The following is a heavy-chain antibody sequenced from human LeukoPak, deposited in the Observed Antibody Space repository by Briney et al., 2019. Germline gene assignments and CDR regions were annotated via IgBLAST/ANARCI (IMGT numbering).Heavy chain of an antibody. D-gene: IGHD3-10*01. Sequence: GRSLRLSCAASGFTFSSYAMHWVRQAPGKGLEWVAVISYDGSNKYYADSVKGRFTISRDNSKNTLYLQMNSLRAEDTAVYYCARSMVRGLSPDYWGQGTLVTVSS. J-gene: IGHJ4*02. V-gene: IGHV3-30*04. CDR1: GFTFSSYA. CDR2: ISYDGSNK. CDR3: ARSMVRGLSPDY.